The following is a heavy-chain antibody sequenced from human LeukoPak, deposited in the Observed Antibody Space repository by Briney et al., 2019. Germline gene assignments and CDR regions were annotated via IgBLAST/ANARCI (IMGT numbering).Heavy chain of an antibody. Sequence: SETLSLTCTVSGGSISTYYWSWIRNPAGKGLEWIGRMYISGETNYNPSLKSRVTVSLDTSKNHFSLRLNSVTAADTAVYFCASGIQGAGNNYWGQGTLVTVSS. CDR3: ASGIQGAGNNY. J-gene: IGHJ4*02. CDR1: GGSISTYY. CDR2: MYISGET. D-gene: IGHD6-19*01. V-gene: IGHV4-4*07.